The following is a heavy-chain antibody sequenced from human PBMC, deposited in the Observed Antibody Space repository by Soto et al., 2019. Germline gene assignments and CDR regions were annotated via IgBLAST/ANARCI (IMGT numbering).Heavy chain of an antibody. V-gene: IGHV4-39*01. CDR1: GGSTLISSYY. D-gene: IGHD1-1*01. CDR3: ARLTIMGTNPYHFDY. CDR2: MYYSGST. J-gene: IGHJ4*02. Sequence: QLQLQESGPRLMKPSETLSLTCGVSGGSTLISSYYCAWIRQPPGKGLEWIGSMYYSGSTYYNPSLNSRVARSVDTSKNQFSLRLNSVTAADTAVYYCARLTIMGTNPYHFDYWGQGILVTVSS.